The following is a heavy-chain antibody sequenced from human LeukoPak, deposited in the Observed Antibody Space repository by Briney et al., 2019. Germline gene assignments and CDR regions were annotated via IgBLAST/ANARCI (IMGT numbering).Heavy chain of an antibody. Sequence: ASVKVSCKASGYTFTSYDINWVRQATGQGLEWMGWMNPNSGNTGYAQKFQGRVTMTRNTSISTAYMELSSLRSEDTAVYYCARYITMVRGVIEKSPYNWFDPWGQRTLVTVSS. CDR2: MNPNSGNT. V-gene: IGHV1-8*01. D-gene: IGHD3-10*01. CDR1: GYTFTSYD. CDR3: ARYITMVRGVIEKSPYNWFDP. J-gene: IGHJ5*02.